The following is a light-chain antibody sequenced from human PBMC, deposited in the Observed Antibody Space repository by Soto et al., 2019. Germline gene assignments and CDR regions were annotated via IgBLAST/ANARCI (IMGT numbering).Light chain of an antibody. CDR3: QQYGHSPRT. CDR2: AAS. V-gene: IGKV3-20*01. Sequence: IVMTQSPATLSVSPGERATLSCRASQSVADNYLAWYQQKPGQAPRLLIYAASRRATGIPDTFSGSGSGTDFTLTITRLEPEDFALYYCQQYGHSPRTFGQGTKVDIK. CDR1: QSVADNY. J-gene: IGKJ1*01.